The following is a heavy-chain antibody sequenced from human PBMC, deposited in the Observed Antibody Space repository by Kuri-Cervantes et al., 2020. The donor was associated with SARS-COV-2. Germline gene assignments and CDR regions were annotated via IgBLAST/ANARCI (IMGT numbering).Heavy chain of an antibody. CDR1: GFTFNSYN. V-gene: IGHV3-7*01. D-gene: IGHD3-3*01. CDR2: IKQDGSEK. Sequence: GGSLRLSCTASGFTFNSYNMKWVRQAPGKGLEWVANIKQDGSEKYYVDSVKGRFTISRDNAKNSLYLQMNSLRAEDTAVYYCARERQNYDFWSGYVGSYFDYWGQGTLVTVSS. CDR3: ARERQNYDFWSGYVGSYFDY. J-gene: IGHJ4*02.